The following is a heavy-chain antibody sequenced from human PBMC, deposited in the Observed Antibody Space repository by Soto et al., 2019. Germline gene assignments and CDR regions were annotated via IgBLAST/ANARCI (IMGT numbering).Heavy chain of an antibody. CDR3: AREGDPRSAFCSSPLGGGRFDP. V-gene: IGHV1-69*12. Sequence: QVQLVQSGAEVKKPGSSVNVSCKTSGGTFGNSAVTWVRQAPGQGLEWLGGIVPMFGTANYAQKFQGRVTLTADESTITAYMELSSLNTDDTALYYCAREGDPRSAFCSSPLGGGRFDPWGQGTLVTVSS. CDR2: IVPMFGTA. J-gene: IGHJ5*02. D-gene: IGHD3-16*01. CDR1: GGTFGNSA.